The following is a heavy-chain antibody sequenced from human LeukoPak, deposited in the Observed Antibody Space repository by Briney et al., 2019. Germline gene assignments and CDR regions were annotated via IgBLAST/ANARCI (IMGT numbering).Heavy chain of an antibody. CDR3: ARVSDTAMVSDY. Sequence: GGSLRLSCAASGFTFSSYAMHWVRQAPGKGLEYVSAISSNGGSTYYANSVKGRFTISRDNSKNTLYLQMGSLRAEDMAVYYCARVSDTAMVSDYWGQGTLVTVSS. CDR1: GFTFSSYA. D-gene: IGHD5-18*01. V-gene: IGHV3-64*01. J-gene: IGHJ4*02. CDR2: ISSNGGST.